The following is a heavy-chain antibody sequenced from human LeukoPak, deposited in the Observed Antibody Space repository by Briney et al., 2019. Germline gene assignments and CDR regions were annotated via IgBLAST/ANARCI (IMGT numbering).Heavy chain of an antibody. CDR2: ISSSSSYI. CDR1: GFTFRSYS. V-gene: IGHV3-21*01. CDR3: ARVREGVTVTTLDAFDI. Sequence: PGGSLRLSCAASGFTFRSYSMNWVRQAPGKGLEWVSSISSSSSYIYYADSVKGRFTISRDNAKNSLYLQMNSLRAEDTAVYYCARVREGVTVTTLDAFDIWGQGTMVAVSS. J-gene: IGHJ3*02. D-gene: IGHD4-17*01.